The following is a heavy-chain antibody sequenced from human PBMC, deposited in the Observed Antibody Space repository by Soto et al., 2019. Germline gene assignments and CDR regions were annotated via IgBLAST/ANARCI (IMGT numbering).Heavy chain of an antibody. D-gene: IGHD3-16*02. CDR1: GGSISSSSYY. V-gene: IGHV4-39*01. CDR2: IYYSGST. J-gene: IGHJ4*02. CDR3: ARMVIGGFEY. Sequence: SETLSLTCTVSGGSISSSSYYWGWIRQAPGKGLEWIGRIYYSGSTYYNPSLKSRITISVDTSKNQFSLKLSSVTAADTAVYYCARMVIGGFEYWGQGTLVTVS.